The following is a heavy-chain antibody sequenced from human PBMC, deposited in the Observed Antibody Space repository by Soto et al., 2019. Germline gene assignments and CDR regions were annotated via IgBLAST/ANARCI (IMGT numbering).Heavy chain of an antibody. CDR2: IYSGGSA. V-gene: IGHV3-66*04. D-gene: IGHD5-18*01. CDR3: SRHGSSYGGGYFDY. J-gene: IGHJ4*02. Sequence: EVQLVESGGGLVQPGGSLRLSCAASGFTVSSNYMSWVRQAPGKGLEWVSVIYSGGSAYYADSVKGRFTISRDNSKNTLYLQMNSLRAEETAVYYCSRHGSSYGGGYFDYWVQGTLVTVSS. CDR1: GFTVSSNY.